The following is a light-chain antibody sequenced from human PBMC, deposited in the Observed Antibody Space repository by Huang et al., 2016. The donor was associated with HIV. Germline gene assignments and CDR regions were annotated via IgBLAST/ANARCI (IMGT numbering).Light chain of an antibody. CDR2: GAS. Sequence: EIVLTQSPGTLSLSPGERATHSCRASQSVSNNYLAWYQQKPGQAPRLFIYGASNRATGIPDRFSGSGSETDFTLTISRLEPEDFAFYYCQQYGMSPLTFGQGTKVEIK. J-gene: IGKJ1*01. CDR1: QSVSNNY. CDR3: QQYGMSPLT. V-gene: IGKV3-20*01.